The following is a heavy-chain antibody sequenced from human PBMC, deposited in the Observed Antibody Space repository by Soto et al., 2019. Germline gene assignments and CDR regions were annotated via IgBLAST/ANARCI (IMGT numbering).Heavy chain of an antibody. CDR3: ARYCSGGSCYLLGKYYFDY. D-gene: IGHD2-15*01. J-gene: IGHJ4*02. Sequence: SETLSLTCTVSGGSISSGGYYWSWIRQHPGKGLEWIGYIYYSGSTYYNPSLKSRVTISVDTSKNQFSLKLSSVTAADTAVYYCARYCSGGSCYLLGKYYFDYWGQGTLVTVSS. V-gene: IGHV4-31*03. CDR1: GGSISSGGYY. CDR2: IYYSGST.